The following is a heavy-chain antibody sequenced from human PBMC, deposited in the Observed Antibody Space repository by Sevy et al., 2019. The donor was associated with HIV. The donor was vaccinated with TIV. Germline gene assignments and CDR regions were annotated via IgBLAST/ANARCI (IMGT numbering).Heavy chain of an antibody. D-gene: IGHD3-3*01. Sequence: GGSLRLSCTASGFTLSSYSMNWVRQAPGKGLEWVSYISSSSSTIYYADPVKGRFTISRDNAKNLLYLKMKSLTAEDTAVYYCARNGSYYDFRSGYYGGGFDYWGQGTLVTVSS. V-gene: IGHV3-48*01. CDR2: ISSSSSTI. CDR1: GFTLSSYS. CDR3: ARNGSYYDFRSGYYGGGFDY. J-gene: IGHJ4*02.